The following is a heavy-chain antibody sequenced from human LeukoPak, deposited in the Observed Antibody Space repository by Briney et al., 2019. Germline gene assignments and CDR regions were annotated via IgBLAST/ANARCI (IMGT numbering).Heavy chain of an antibody. J-gene: IGHJ4*02. CDR1: GFTFSRYW. CDR2: ISGDGTAT. CDR3: VRLLDSDY. Sequence: GGPLRLSCAASGFTFSRYWMHWVRQAPGKGLVWVSRISGDGTATHYADSVKGRFTISRDNAKNMVYLQMNSLRVEDTAVYYCVRLLDSDYWGQGTLVTVSS. V-gene: IGHV3-74*01.